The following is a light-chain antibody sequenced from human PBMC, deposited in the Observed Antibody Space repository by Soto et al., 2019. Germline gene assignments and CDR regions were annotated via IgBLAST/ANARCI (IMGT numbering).Light chain of an antibody. CDR3: QQRSNWPLT. Sequence: EIVMTQSPATLSVSPGGRATLSCRASQSISDTLAWYQQKPGQAPRLLIYGASTRATGIPARFSGSGSGTDFTLTISSLEPEDFAVYYCQQRSNWPLTFGGGTKVDIK. J-gene: IGKJ4*01. V-gene: IGKV3-15*01. CDR2: GAS. CDR1: QSISDT.